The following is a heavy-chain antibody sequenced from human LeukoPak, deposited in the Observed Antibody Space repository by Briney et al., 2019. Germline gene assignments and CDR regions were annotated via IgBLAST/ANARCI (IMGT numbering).Heavy chain of an antibody. CDR1: GYSFTNYW. CDR3: ARRSAAASHYDFDY. D-gene: IGHD6-13*01. CDR2: IHSGDSNI. J-gene: IGHJ4*02. Sequence: GESLKISCKGSGYSFTNYWIGWVRQMPGKGLEWMGMIHSGDSNIRYSPSFQGQVTLSADKSISTAYLQWSSLEASDTAMYYCARRSAAASHYDFDYWGQGTLVTVSS. V-gene: IGHV5-51*01.